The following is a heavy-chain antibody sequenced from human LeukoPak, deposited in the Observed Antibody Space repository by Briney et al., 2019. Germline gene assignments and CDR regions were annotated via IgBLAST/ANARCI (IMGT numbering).Heavy chain of an antibody. D-gene: IGHD2-15*01. CDR1: GYTFTGYY. V-gene: IGHV1-2*04. Sequence: ASVKVSCMASGYTFTGYYMHWVRQAPGQGLEWMGWINPNSGGTNYAQKFQGWVTMTRDTSISTAYMELSRLRSDDTAVYYCARDKGYCSGGSCYSLDYWGQGTLVTVSS. J-gene: IGHJ4*02. CDR2: INPNSGGT. CDR3: ARDKGYCSGGSCYSLDY.